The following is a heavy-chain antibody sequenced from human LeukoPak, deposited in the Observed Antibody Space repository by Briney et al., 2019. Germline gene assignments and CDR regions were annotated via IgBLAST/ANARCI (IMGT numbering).Heavy chain of an antibody. D-gene: IGHD4-17*01. CDR2: IIPIFGTA. CDR3: ARGARSRATTEFYFDY. CDR1: GGTFSSYA. Sequence: SVKVSCKASGGTFSSYAISWVRQAPGQGLEWMGGIIPIFGTANYAQKFQGRVTITADESTSTAYMELSSLRSEDTAVYYCARGARSRATTEFYFDYWGQGTLVTVSS. V-gene: IGHV1-69*01. J-gene: IGHJ4*02.